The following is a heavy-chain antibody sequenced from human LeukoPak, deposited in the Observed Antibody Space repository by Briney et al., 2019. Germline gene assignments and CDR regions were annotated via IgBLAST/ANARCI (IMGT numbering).Heavy chain of an antibody. CDR3: AKVFEVSRIFGVVGTYGMDV. CDR1: GFTFSNYA. D-gene: IGHD3-3*01. J-gene: IGHJ6*02. V-gene: IGHV3-23*01. Sequence: GGSLRLSCAASGFTFSNYAMSWVRQAPGKGLEWVSAISGSGGSTYYADSVKGRFTISRDNSKNTLYLQMNSLRAEDTAVYYCAKVFEVSRIFGVVGTYGMDVWGQGTTVTVSS. CDR2: ISGSGGST.